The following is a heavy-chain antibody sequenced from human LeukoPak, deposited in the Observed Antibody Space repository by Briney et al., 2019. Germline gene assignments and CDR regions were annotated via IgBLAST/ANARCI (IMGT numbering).Heavy chain of an antibody. CDR3: AGAGLGYCSGGTCYHFDY. CDR2: IYYSGPT. D-gene: IGHD2-15*01. J-gene: IGHJ4*02. CDR1: GGSISSSSDY. V-gene: IGHV4-39*01. Sequence: TSESLSLTCTVAGGSISSSSDYWGWIRQPPGKGLEWIGSIYYSGPTYYNPSLKSRVTISVDTSKNQFSLKLSSVTAADTAVYYCAGAGLGYCSGGTCYHFDYWGQGTLVTVSS.